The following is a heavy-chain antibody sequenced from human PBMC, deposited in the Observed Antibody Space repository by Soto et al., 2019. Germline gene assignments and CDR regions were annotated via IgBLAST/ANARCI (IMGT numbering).Heavy chain of an antibody. CDR1: GFTFISYA. CDR2: ISGSGGST. J-gene: IGHJ3*01. Sequence: PWGSLRLSFAASGFTFISYAIIFFRQSPLKGLEWVSAISGSGGSTYYADSVKGRFTISRDNSKNTLSLQMSSLTADDTAIYYCVREGRGSFDFWGRGTVVTVSS. V-gene: IGHV3-23*01. D-gene: IGHD5-12*01. CDR3: VREGRGSFDF.